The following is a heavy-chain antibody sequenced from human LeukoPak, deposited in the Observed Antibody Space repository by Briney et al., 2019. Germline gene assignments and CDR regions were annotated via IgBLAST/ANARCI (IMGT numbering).Heavy chain of an antibody. J-gene: IGHJ4*02. CDR1: GYPFTSYD. V-gene: IGHV1-8*01. CDR2: MNPNSGNT. D-gene: IGHD3-3*01. Sequence: GASVEVSCKASGYPFTSYDINWVRQATGQGLEWMGWMNPNSGNTGYAQKFQDRVTMTRNTSISTAYMELSSLRSEDTAVYYCAIGLRFLEWPAGWGQGTLVTVSS. CDR3: AIGLRFLEWPAG.